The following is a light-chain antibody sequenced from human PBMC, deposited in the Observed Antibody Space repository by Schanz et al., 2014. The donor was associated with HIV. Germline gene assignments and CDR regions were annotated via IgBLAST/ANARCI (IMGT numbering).Light chain of an antibody. CDR1: QSINTY. Sequence: EIVLTQSPATLSLSPGERATLSCRASQSINTYLAWYQQKVGQAPRLLISGTSNRATGIPDRFSGSGSGTDFTLTISRLEPEDFAVYYCQQYGSSSWTFGQGTKVGIE. CDR2: GTS. V-gene: IGKV3-20*01. CDR3: QQYGSSSWT. J-gene: IGKJ1*01.